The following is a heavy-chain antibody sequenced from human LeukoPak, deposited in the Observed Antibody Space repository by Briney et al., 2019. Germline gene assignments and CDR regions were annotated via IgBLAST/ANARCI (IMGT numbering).Heavy chain of an antibody. D-gene: IGHD3-10*01. CDR3: ARDNALASGKYWFDP. V-gene: IGHV4-59*01. J-gene: IGHJ5*02. CDR1: GGSINSYY. Sequence: SETLSLTCTVSGGSINSYYWSWIRQPPGKGLEWIGYIYYSGSTNYNPSLKSRVTMSVDTSKNQFSLKLSSVTAADTAVYYCARDNALASGKYWFDPWGQGTLVTVSS. CDR2: IYYSGST.